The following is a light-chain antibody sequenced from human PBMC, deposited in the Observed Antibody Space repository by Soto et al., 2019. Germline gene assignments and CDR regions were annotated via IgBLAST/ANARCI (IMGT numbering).Light chain of an antibody. V-gene: IGLV2-14*01. CDR1: SSDVGGYNY. Sequence: QSALTQPASVSGSPGQSITISCTGTSSDVGGYNYVSWYQHHPGKAPKLMIYEVSNRPSGVSNRFSGSKSGNTASPTISGLQAEDEADYYCSSYTSSSPLVFGTGTKVTVL. CDR3: SSYTSSSPLV. J-gene: IGLJ1*01. CDR2: EVS.